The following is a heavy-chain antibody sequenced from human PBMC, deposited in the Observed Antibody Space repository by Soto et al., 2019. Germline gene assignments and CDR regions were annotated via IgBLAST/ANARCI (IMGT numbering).Heavy chain of an antibody. CDR2: INSDGSST. Sequence: GGSLRLSCAASGFTFSSYWMHWVRQAPGKGLVWVSRINSDGSSTSYADSVKGRFTISRDNAKNTLYLQMNSLRAEDTAVYYCARDKYSSGWYNYYYYGMDVWGQGTTVTVSS. V-gene: IGHV3-74*01. CDR1: GFTFSSYW. D-gene: IGHD6-19*01. CDR3: ARDKYSSGWYNYYYYGMDV. J-gene: IGHJ6*02.